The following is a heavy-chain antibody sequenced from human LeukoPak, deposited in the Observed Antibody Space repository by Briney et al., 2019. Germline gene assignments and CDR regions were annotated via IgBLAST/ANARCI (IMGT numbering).Heavy chain of an antibody. D-gene: IGHD3-10*01. Sequence: GGSLRLSCAASGFTFSSYSMNWVRQAPGKGLEWVSSISSSSYIYYSDSVKGRFTISRDNPKNSLYLQMTSLRAEDTAVYYCARASAKSDSIDYWGQGTLVTVSS. CDR3: ARASAKSDSIDY. J-gene: IGHJ4*02. CDR1: GFTFSSYS. V-gene: IGHV3-21*01. CDR2: ISSSSYI.